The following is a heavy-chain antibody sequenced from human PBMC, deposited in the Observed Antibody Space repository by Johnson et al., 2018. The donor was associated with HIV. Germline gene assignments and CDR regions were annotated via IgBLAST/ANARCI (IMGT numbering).Heavy chain of an antibody. CDR3: ARGPVFCYSSGLCAFDI. Sequence: VQLVESGGGLVQPGGSLRLSCAASAFTFSSYEMNWVRQAPGKGLEWVSYISSRATTIAYADSVKGRFTISRDNSNNTLYLQMSGLSAEDTAFYYCARGPVFCYSSGLCAFDIWGQGTMVTVSA. V-gene: IGHV3-48*03. CDR2: ISSRATTI. CDR1: AFTFSSYE. D-gene: IGHD3-10*01. J-gene: IGHJ3*02.